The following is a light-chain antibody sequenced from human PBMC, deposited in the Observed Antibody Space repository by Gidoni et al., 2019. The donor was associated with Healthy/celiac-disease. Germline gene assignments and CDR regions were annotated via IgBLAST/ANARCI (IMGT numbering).Light chain of an antibody. Sequence: QPALTQPASVSGSPGQSITISCTGTSSDVGGYNYVSWYQQTPGKAPKLMIYEVSNRPSGVSNRFSGSKSGNTASLTISGLQAEDEADYYCSSYTSSSTVVFGGGTKLTVL. CDR1: SSDVGGYNY. CDR3: SSYTSSSTVV. CDR2: EVS. V-gene: IGLV2-14*01. J-gene: IGLJ2*01.